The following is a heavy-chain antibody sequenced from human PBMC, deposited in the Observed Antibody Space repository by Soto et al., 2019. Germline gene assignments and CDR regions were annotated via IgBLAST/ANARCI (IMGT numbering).Heavy chain of an antibody. J-gene: IGHJ2*01. D-gene: IGHD4-17*01. V-gene: IGHV5-51*03. Sequence: EVQLVQSAAEVKKPGESLKIYCKAYGFSFTAYWLGWVRQMPGKCLERMGIIYPAAYHTMYSPSFEGQVTISADKSISTAYLQWNSLKDSDTAMYYWASEKNGDFSWDFDLWGRGTQVTVSS. CDR2: IYPAAYHT. CDR3: ASEKNGDFSWDFDL. CDR1: GFSFTAYW.